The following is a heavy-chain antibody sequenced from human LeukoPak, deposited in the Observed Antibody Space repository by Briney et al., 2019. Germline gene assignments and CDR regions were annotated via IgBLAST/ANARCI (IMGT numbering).Heavy chain of an antibody. Sequence: SESLSLTCTVSGGPVSSASYYWNWVRQPPGKGLEWIGHIYYRESTNYNPSLNSRVTISVDTSKNQFSLKLSSVTAADTAVYYCARQWHALNWFDPWGQGTLVTVSS. CDR2: IYYREST. J-gene: IGHJ5*02. CDR1: GGPVSSASYY. CDR3: ARQWHALNWFDP. D-gene: IGHD6-19*01. V-gene: IGHV4-61*01.